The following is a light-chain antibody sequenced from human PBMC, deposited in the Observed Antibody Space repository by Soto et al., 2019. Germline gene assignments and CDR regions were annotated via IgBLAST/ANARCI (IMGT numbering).Light chain of an antibody. Sequence: EIVLTQSPGTLSLSPGERATLSCRSSQSFNSIYLAWYQQIPGQAPRLLIYGASTRAAGIPDRFSGSGSGTDFTLTITRLEPGDSAVYFCQQYTGPPTTFGQGTRLE. V-gene: IGKV3-20*01. CDR3: QQYTGPPTT. CDR1: QSFNSIY. J-gene: IGKJ5*01. CDR2: GAS.